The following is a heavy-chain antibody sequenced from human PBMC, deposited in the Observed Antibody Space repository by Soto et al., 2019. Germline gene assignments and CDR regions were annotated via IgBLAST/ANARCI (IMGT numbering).Heavy chain of an antibody. Sequence: SVKVSCKASGGTFSSYAISWVRQAPGQGLEWMGGIIPIFGTANYAQKFQGRVTITADKSTSTAYMELSSLRSEDTAVYYCARGGLSVDTAMVTYYYYGMDVWGQGTTVTVSS. D-gene: IGHD5-18*01. CDR1: GGTFSSYA. CDR2: IIPIFGTA. CDR3: ARGGLSVDTAMVTYYYYGMDV. V-gene: IGHV1-69*06. J-gene: IGHJ6*02.